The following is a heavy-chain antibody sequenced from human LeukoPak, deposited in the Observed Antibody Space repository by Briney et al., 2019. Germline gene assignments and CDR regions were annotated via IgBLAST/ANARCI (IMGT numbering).Heavy chain of an antibody. CDR1: GGSFSGYY. J-gene: IGHJ4*02. CDR2: INHSGST. CDR3: ARWSSN. Sequence: KASETLSLTCAVYGGSFSGYYWSWIRQPPGKGLEWIGEINHSGSTNYNPSLKSRVTISVDTSKNQFSLKLSSVTAADTAVYYCARWSSNWGQGTLVTVSS. V-gene: IGHV4-34*01.